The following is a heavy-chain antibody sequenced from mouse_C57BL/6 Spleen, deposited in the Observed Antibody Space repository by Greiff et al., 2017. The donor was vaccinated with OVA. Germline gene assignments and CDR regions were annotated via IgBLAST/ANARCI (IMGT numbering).Heavy chain of an antibody. CDR3: ARGLYGSSYGFDY. V-gene: IGHV14-3*01. J-gene: IGHJ2*01. CDR1: GFNIKNTY. D-gene: IGHD1-1*01. Sequence: VQLQQSVAELVRPGASVKLSCTASGFNIKNTYMHWVKQRPEQGLEWIGRIDPANGNTKYAPKFQGKATITADTSSNTAYLQLSRLTSEDTAIYYCARGLYGSSYGFDYWGQGTTLTVSS. CDR2: IDPANGNT.